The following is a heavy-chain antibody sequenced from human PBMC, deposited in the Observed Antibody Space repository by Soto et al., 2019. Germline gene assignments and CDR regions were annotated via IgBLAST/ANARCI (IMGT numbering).Heavy chain of an antibody. CDR2: VYYSGTT. D-gene: IGHD3-10*01. V-gene: IGHV4-39*01. J-gene: IGHJ5*01. CDR3: ARQPPIYGSGNYRNWFDS. Sequence: SETLSLTCIISGDSIRSSSFYWGWIRQPPGKGLEWIGSVYYSGTTFYNPSLKSRLTISADTSKNQVSLKLTSVTATDTAVYYCARQPPIYGSGNYRNWFDSWGQGTLVTVSS. CDR1: GDSIRSSSFY.